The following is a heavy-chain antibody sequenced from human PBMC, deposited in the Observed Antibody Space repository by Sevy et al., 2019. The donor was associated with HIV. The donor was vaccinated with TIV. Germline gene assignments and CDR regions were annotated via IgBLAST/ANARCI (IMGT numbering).Heavy chain of an antibody. J-gene: IGHJ4*02. CDR1: GDSINTYY. Sequence: SETLSLTCTVSGDSINTYYWSWIRQPPGKGLEWIGYVSHSGNTNYNPSLKSRVSMSVDTSTNQFSLKLKSVTAADTAVYYCARLRWHLVVVPGATPGCYFDSWGQGTLVTVSS. D-gene: IGHD2-2*02. CDR2: VSHSGNT. V-gene: IGHV4-59*08. CDR3: ARLRWHLVVVPGATPGCYFDS.